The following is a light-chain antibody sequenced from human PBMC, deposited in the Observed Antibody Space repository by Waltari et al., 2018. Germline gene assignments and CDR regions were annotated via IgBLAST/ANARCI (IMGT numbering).Light chain of an antibody. J-gene: IGKJ1*01. CDR1: QSVSRT. CDR2: DAS. V-gene: IGKV3-20*01. Sequence: EIVLTQSPGTLSLSPVERATLSCRASQSVSRTLAWYQQKPGQAPRLLIYDASSRAAGIPDRFSGSGSGTDFSLTISRLEPEDFGVYYCQKYGTLPATFGQGTKVEI. CDR3: QKYGTLPAT.